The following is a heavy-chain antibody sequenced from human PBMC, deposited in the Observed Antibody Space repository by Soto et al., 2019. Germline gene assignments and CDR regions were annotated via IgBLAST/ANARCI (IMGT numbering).Heavy chain of an antibody. CDR1: GGSISSGNYY. CDR2: IYYSGST. D-gene: IGHD6-19*01. V-gene: IGHV4-61*01. J-gene: IGHJ4*02. CDR3: ARDVGYGQWLALIDY. Sequence: SETLSLTCTVSGGSISSGNYYWSWIRQPPGKGLEWIGYIYYSGSTNYDPSLKSRVTISVDTSKNQFSLKLSSVTAADTAVYYCARDVGYGQWLALIDYWGQGTLVTVSS.